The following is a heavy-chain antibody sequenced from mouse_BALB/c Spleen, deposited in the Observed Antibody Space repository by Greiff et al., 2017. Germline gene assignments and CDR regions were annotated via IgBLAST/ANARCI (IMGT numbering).Heavy chain of an antibody. CDR3: ARGYGNSYFDV. Sequence: VQLQQSGAELVRPGTSVKVSCKASGYAFTNYLIEWVKQRPGQGLEWIGVINPGSGGTNYNEKFKGKATLTADKSSSTAYMQLSSLTSDDSAVYFCARGYGNSYFDVWGAGTTVTVSS. D-gene: IGHD2-1*01. CDR1: GYAFTNYL. CDR2: INPGSGGT. J-gene: IGHJ1*01. V-gene: IGHV1-54*01.